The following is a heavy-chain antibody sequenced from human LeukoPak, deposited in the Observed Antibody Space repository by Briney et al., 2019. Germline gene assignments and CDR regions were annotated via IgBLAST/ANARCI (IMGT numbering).Heavy chain of an antibody. CDR1: GFTFSSYS. CDR3: ASDKYYDCSGLGY. D-gene: IGHD3-22*01. Sequence: GGSLRLSCAASGFTFSSYSMSWVRQAPGKGLEWVSAISSSSSNIYYADSVKGRFTISRDNAKNSLYVQMNSLRADETGVYYCASDKYYDCSGLGYWGPGTLVTVSS. CDR2: ISSSSSNI. J-gene: IGHJ4*02. V-gene: IGHV3-21*01.